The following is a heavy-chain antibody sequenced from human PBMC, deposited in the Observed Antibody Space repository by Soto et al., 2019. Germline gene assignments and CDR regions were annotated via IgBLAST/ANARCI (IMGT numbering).Heavy chain of an antibody. Sequence: LGGSLRLSCAASGFTFSRYGMHLVRQAPGKGLEWVAVISYDGSNKYYGDSVKGRFTISRDNSKNTLNLQMSSLRVEDTAVYYCANAVDRAMVTNSCGMEVSGQGTTVTVSS. CDR2: ISYDGSNK. J-gene: IGHJ6*02. D-gene: IGHD5-18*01. CDR3: ANAVDRAMVTNSCGMEV. CDR1: GFTFSRYG. V-gene: IGHV3-30*18.